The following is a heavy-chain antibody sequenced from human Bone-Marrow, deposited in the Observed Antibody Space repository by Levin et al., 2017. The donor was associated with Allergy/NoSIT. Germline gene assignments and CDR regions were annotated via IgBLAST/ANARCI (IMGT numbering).Heavy chain of an antibody. CDR3: TRGSRLGYCSGGSCYSDY. Sequence: GGSLRLSCTASGFTFGDYAMSWVRQAPGKGLEWVGFIRSKAYGGTTEYAASVKGRFTISRDDSKSIAYLQMNSLKTEDTAVYYCTRGSRLGYCSGGSCYSDYWGQGTLVTVSS. CDR1: GFTFGDYA. J-gene: IGHJ4*02. D-gene: IGHD2-15*01. CDR2: IRSKAYGGTT. V-gene: IGHV3-49*04.